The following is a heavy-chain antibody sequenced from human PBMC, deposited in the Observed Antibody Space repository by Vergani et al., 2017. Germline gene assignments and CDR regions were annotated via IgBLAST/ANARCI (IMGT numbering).Heavy chain of an antibody. J-gene: IGHJ5*02. CDR3: ARERTRGTIFGVAENWFAP. Sequence: QVQLVESGGGVVQPGRSLRLSCAASGFTFSSYAMHWVRQAPGKGLEWVAVISYDGSNKYYADSVKGRFTISRDNSKNTLYLQMNSLRAEDTAVYYCARERTRGTIFGVAENWFAPWGQGTLVTVSS. CDR1: GFTFSSYA. V-gene: IGHV3-30*04. D-gene: IGHD3-3*01. CDR2: ISYDGSNK.